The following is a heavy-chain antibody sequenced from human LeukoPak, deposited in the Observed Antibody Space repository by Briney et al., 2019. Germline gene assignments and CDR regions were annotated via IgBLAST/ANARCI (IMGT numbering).Heavy chain of an antibody. CDR3: ARGSSSGDNWFDP. D-gene: IGHD6-19*01. V-gene: IGHV6-1*01. Sequence: PSQTLSLTCAISGDSVSSNSVTWNWIRQSPSRGLEWLGRTYYRSKWYNDYAVSVKSRIIINPDTSKNQFSLQLNSVTPEDTAVYYCARGSSSGDNWFDPWGQGTLVTVSS. J-gene: IGHJ5*02. CDR2: TYYRSKWYN. CDR1: GDSVSSNSVT.